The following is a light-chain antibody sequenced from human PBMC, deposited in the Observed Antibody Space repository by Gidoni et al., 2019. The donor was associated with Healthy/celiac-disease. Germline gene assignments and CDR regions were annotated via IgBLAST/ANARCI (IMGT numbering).Light chain of an antibody. V-gene: IGKV3-15*01. CDR2: GAS. J-gene: IGKJ5*01. Sequence: EIVITQSPATLSVSPGERATLSCRASQLVSSNLAWYQQKPGQAPRLLIYGASTRATGIPARFSGSGSGTEFTLTISSRQSEDFAVYYCQQYNNWPPMAFGQGTRLEIK. CDR3: QQYNNWPPMA. CDR1: QLVSSN.